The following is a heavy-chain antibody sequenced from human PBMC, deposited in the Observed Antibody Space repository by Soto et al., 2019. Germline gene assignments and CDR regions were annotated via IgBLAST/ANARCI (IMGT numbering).Heavy chain of an antibody. CDR2: INHSGST. V-gene: IGHV4-34*01. J-gene: IGHJ3*02. CDR3: ARAPLYGDYLYAFDI. D-gene: IGHD4-17*01. CDR1: GGSFSGYY. Sequence: QVQLQQWGAGLLKPSETLSLTCAVYGGSFSGYYWSWIRQPPGKGLEWIGEINHSGSTNYNPSLKSRVTISVDTSKNRFSLRLSSVTAADTAVYYCARAPLYGDYLYAFDIWGQGTMVTVSS.